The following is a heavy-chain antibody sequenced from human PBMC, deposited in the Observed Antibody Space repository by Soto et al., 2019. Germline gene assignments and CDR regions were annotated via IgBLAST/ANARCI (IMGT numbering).Heavy chain of an antibody. Sequence: QVQLQESGPGLVKPSETLSLTCTVSGGSISSYYWSWIRQPPGKGLEWIGYIYYSGRTNYNPSLKSRVTISVDTSKNQFSLKLSSVTAADTAVYYCARLLSQWSQSGDYYYYMDVWGKGTTVTVSS. D-gene: IGHD2-15*01. V-gene: IGHV4-59*08. CDR3: ARLLSQWSQSGDYYYYMDV. J-gene: IGHJ6*03. CDR1: GGSISSYY. CDR2: IYYSGRT.